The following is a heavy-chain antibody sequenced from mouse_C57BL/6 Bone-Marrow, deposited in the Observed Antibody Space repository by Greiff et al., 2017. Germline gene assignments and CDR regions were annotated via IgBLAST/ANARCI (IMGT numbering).Heavy chain of an antibody. D-gene: IGHD1-1*01. CDR3: TTHYYGSSYAMDY. V-gene: IGHV14-4*01. CDR2: IDPENGDT. CDR1: GFNIKDAY. J-gene: IGHJ4*01. Sequence: VQLKESGAELVRPGASVKLSCTASGFNIKDAYMHWVKQRPEQGLEWIGWIDPENGDTEYASKFQGKATITADTSSNTAYLQLSSLTSEDTAVYYCTTHYYGSSYAMDYWGQGTSVTVSS.